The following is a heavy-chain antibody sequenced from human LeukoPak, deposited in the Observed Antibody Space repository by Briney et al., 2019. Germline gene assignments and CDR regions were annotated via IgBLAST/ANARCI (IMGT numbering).Heavy chain of an antibody. D-gene: IGHD5-24*01. CDR1: GFTFSSYS. V-gene: IGHV3-21*01. CDR3: ARGYIGAGARGGFDY. Sequence: GGSLRLSCAASGFTFSSYSMNWVRQAPGKGLEWVSSISSSSSYIYYADSVKGRFTISRDNAKNTLYLQMNSLRAEDTAVFYCARGYIGAGARGGFDYWGQGTLVTVSS. CDR2: ISSSSSYI. J-gene: IGHJ4*02.